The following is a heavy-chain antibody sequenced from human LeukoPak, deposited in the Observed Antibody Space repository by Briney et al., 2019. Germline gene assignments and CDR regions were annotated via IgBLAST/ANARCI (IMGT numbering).Heavy chain of an antibody. CDR3: ARAGYYGSGSYYPWSYYYGMDV. D-gene: IGHD3-10*01. V-gene: IGHV3-33*08. CDR1: GFTFSGYA. CDR2: IWYDGSNK. J-gene: IGHJ6*02. Sequence: PGGSLRLSCAASGFTFSGYAMHWVRQAPGKGLEWVAVIWYDGSNKYYADSVKGRFTISRDNSKNTLYLQMNSLRAEDTAVYYCARAGYYGSGSYYPWSYYYGMDVWGQGTTVTVSS.